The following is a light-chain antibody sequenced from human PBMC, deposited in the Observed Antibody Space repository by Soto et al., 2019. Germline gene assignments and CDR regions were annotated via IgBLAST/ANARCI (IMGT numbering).Light chain of an antibody. J-gene: IGKJ2*01. CDR1: QSVSIY. Sequence: EIVLTQSPVTLSLSPGERATLSCRASQSVSIYLSWYQHKPGQAPRLLIYDASNRATGIPARFSGSGSGTDFTLTISSLEPEDFAVYYCQQRSSWPPYTFGQGTKLEIK. V-gene: IGKV3-11*01. CDR2: DAS. CDR3: QQRSSWPPYT.